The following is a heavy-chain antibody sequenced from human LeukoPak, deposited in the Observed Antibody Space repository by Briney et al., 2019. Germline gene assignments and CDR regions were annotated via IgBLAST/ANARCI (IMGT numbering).Heavy chain of an antibody. CDR3: ARGYCSSTSCWTYYYDSSGYQSYYMDV. J-gene: IGHJ6*03. Sequence: ASVKVSCKASGYTFTSYDINWVRQATGQGLEWMGWMNPNSGNAGCAQKFQGRVTMTRNTSISTAYMELSSLRSEDTAVYYCARGYCSSTSCWTYYYDSSGYQSYYMDVWGKGTTVTVSS. V-gene: IGHV1-8*01. D-gene: IGHD3-22*01. CDR1: GYTFTSYD. CDR2: MNPNSGNA.